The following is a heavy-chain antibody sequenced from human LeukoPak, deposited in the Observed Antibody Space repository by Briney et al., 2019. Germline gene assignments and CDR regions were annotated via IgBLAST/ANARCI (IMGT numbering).Heavy chain of an antibody. CDR2: TYYRSKWYS. D-gene: IGHD6-19*01. J-gene: IGHJ3*02. V-gene: IGHV6-1*01. Sequence: SQTLSLTCAISGDSVSSNSVAWNWIRQSPSRGLEWLGRTYYRSKWYSDYAVSVKRRITINPDTSKNQFSLQLNSVTPEDTAVYYCARRWSSGWFEGHDAFDIWGQGTMVTVSS. CDR3: ARRWSSGWFEGHDAFDI. CDR1: GDSVSSNSVA.